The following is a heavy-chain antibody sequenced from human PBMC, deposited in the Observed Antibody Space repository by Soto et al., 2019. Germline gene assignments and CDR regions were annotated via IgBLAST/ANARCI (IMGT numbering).Heavy chain of an antibody. CDR1: GGTFSSYT. CDR3: ALAYCGGDCYSISHWYFDL. Sequence: SVKVSCKASGGTFSSYTISWVRQAPGQGLEWMGRIIPILGIANYAQKFQGRVTITADKSTSTAYMELSSLRSEDTAVYYCALAYCGGDCYSISHWYFDLWGRGTLVTVSS. CDR2: IIPILGIA. V-gene: IGHV1-69*02. D-gene: IGHD2-21*02. J-gene: IGHJ2*01.